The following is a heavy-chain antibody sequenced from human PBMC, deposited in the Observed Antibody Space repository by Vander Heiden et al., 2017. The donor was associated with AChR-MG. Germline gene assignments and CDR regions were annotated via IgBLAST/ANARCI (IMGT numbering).Heavy chain of an antibody. D-gene: IGHD4-17*01. J-gene: IGHJ4*02. CDR2: ISGSGGRT. CDR3: AKSRGRTVTTFLDY. Sequence: EVQLLESGGGLVQPGGSLRLSCAASGVTFSTYAMSWVRQAPGKGLEWVSTISGSGGRTDYADSVKGRFTISRDNSKNTLYLQMNSLRAEDTAVYYCAKSRGRTVTTFLDYWGQGTLVTVSS. CDR1: GVTFSTYA. V-gene: IGHV3-23*01.